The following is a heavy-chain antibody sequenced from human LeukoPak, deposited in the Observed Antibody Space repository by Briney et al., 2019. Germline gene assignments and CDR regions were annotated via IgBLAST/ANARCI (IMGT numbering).Heavy chain of an antibody. J-gene: IGHJ4*02. CDR2: IYHSGRT. CDR3: ARAPGDGYYDSSGYYYDY. Sequence: SETLSLTCTVSGGSISSSSYYWGWIRQPPGKGLEWIGSIYHSGRTYYNPSLKRRVTISVDTSKNQFSLKLSSVTAADTAVYYCARAPGDGYYDSSGYYYDYWGQGTLVTVSS. V-gene: IGHV4-39*07. CDR1: GGSISSSSYY. D-gene: IGHD3-22*01.